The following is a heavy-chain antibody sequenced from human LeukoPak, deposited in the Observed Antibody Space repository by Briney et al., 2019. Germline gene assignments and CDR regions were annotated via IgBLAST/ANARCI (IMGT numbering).Heavy chain of an antibody. D-gene: IGHD3-3*01. J-gene: IGHJ4*02. CDR1: GYSFTGYY. Sequence: ASVKVSCKASGYSFTGYYIHWVRQAPGKGLDWMGWINPNNGATKYAQKFQGRVTMTRDTSISRAYMELTRLRSDDTAVYYCPRYSETYYDFWSGSSFDYWGQGTLVTVSA. V-gene: IGHV1-2*02. CDR2: INPNNGAT. CDR3: PRYSETYYDFWSGSSFDY.